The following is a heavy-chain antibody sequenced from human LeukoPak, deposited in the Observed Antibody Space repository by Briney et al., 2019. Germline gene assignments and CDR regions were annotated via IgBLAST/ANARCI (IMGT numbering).Heavy chain of an antibody. CDR1: GFTFSSYA. J-gene: IGHJ4*02. CDR3: ARDWQQQLVDY. D-gene: IGHD6-13*01. Sequence: GGSLRLSCAASGFTFSSYAMHWVRQAPGKGLEWVAVISYDGSNKYYADSVKGRFTISRDNSKNTLYLQMNSLRAEGTAVYYCARDWQQQLVDYWGQGTLVTVSS. CDR2: ISYDGSNK. V-gene: IGHV3-30*04.